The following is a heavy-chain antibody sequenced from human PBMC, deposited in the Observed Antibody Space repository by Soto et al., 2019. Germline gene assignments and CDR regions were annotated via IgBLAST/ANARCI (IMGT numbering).Heavy chain of an antibody. D-gene: IGHD5-12*01. CDR2: ISPSDSYT. V-gene: IGHV5-10-1*01. J-gene: IGHJ4*02. CDR1: GYSFSSYW. Sequence: GESLKISCKGPGYSFSSYWITWVRQKPGEALEWLGRISPSDSYTDYSPTFQGHVSISTDKYTNTVYLEWSSLKASDTAMYYCARRIYNGYEIFDFWGQGTLVTVSS. CDR3: ARRIYNGYEIFDF.